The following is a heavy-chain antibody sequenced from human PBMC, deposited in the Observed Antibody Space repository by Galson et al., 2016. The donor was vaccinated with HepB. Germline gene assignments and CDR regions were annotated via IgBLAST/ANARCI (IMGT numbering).Heavy chain of an antibody. CDR2: ISYDGSNK. V-gene: IGHV3-30*18. D-gene: IGHD2-15*01. J-gene: IGHJ3*02. CDR3: VKDTGAVMVADSTDAFDI. Sequence: SLRLSCAASEFSFSYYGMHWVRQAVGRGLEWVAVISYDGSNKYYADSVKGRFTISRDNSKNTLYLQMNSLRVEDTAVYYCVKDTGAVMVADSTDAFDIWGQGTMVTVSS. CDR1: EFSFSYYG.